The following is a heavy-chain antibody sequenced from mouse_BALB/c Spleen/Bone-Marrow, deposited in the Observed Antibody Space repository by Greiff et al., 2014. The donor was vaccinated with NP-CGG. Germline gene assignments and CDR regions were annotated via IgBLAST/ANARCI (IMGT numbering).Heavy chain of an antibody. V-gene: IGHV1-4*01. CDR3: ARIYYYGMDY. Sequence: VQLQQSRMPPSKCKDSVKMSCKTSGYTFTNYRMYWVKQRPGQGLECIGYINPSTGYTEYNQKFKDKATLTADKSSSTAYKQLSSRTSDDSAVYYVARIYYYGMDYWGQGTTLTVSS. D-gene: IGHD1-1*01. J-gene: IGHJ2*01. CDR1: GYTFTNYR. CDR2: INPSTGYT.